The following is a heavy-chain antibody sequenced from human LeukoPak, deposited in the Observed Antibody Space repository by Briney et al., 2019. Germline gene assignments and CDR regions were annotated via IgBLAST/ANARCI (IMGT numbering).Heavy chain of an antibody. D-gene: IGHD6-19*01. J-gene: IGHJ3*02. CDR2: ISAYNGNT. CDR3: ARIGAGMSAARAFDI. CDR1: GYTLSSYG. Sequence: ASVEVSCKASGYTLSSYGISWVRQAPGQGLEWMGWISAYNGNTNYAQKVQGRVTMTTDTSTSTAYMELRSLRSDDTALYYCARIGAGMSAARAFDIWGQGTMVTVSS. V-gene: IGHV1-18*01.